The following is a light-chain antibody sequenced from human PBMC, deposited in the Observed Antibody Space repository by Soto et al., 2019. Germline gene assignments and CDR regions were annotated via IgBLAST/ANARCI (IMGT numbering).Light chain of an antibody. J-gene: IGKJ3*01. CDR1: QSVSNNY. CDR3: QQYTDWPTT. Sequence: EIELTQSPGTLSLSQGERATLPCRASQSVSNNYLAWYQQKPGQAPRLLIYGASNRATGIPDRFSGSGSGTDFTLTISRLEPEDFGIYYCQQYTDWPTTFGRGTNVDIK. V-gene: IGKV3-20*01. CDR2: GAS.